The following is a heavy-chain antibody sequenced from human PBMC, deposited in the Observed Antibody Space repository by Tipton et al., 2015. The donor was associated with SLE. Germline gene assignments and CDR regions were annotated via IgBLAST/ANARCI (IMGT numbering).Heavy chain of an antibody. J-gene: IGHJ3*02. D-gene: IGHD1-26*01. CDR3: ARALGAIAHTVYDAFVI. Sequence: TLSLTCTVSGGSLTNHHGNWIHQPPEKGLEWIGYIHYSGTTHDNPSLKSRVTMSVDMSKNQFSLRLTSVTAADTAVYYCARALGAIAHTVYDAFVIWGQGKMVTVSS. CDR1: GGSLTNHH. V-gene: IGHV4-59*11. CDR2: IHYSGTT.